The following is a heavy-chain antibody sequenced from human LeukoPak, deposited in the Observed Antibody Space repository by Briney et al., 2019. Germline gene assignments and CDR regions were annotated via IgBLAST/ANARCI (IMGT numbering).Heavy chain of an antibody. J-gene: IGHJ2*01. V-gene: IGHV3-23*01. CDR3: ARDSAAGLGL. CDR2: ISESGEET. D-gene: IGHD6-13*01. CDR1: GFTFSRSA. Sequence: GGSLRLSCAASGFTFSRSAMTWVRQAPGKGLEWVSCISESGEETYYADSVKGQFTISRDTSKNTLFLQMKNLGVEDTAVYYCARDSAAGLGLWGRGTLVIVSS.